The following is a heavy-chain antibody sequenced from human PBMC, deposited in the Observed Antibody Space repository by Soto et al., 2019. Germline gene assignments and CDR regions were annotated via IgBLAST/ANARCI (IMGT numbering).Heavy chain of an antibody. CDR1: GYSFTTYW. J-gene: IGHJ6*02. CDR2: IYPGDSDT. D-gene: IGHD6-13*01. Sequence: PGESLKISCKGSGYSFTTYWIGWVRQMPGKGLEGMVIIYPGDSDTRYSPSFQGQVTISADKSINTTYLQWSSLKASDTTIYYCARQAAAGKYYYAMDVWGQGTTVTVSS. V-gene: IGHV5-51*01. CDR3: ARQAAAGKYYYAMDV.